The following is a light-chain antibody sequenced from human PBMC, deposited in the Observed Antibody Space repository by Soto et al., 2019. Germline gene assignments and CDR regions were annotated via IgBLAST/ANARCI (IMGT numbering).Light chain of an antibody. Sequence: QSVLTQPPSASGSPGQSVTISCTGTSSDVGRYNYVSWYQQHPGKAPKLIIYEVNERPSGVPDRFSGSKSGNTASLTVSGLQAEDEADYHCTSYASTSVLFGGGTKLTVL. J-gene: IGLJ2*01. CDR2: EVN. CDR1: SSDVGRYNY. V-gene: IGLV2-8*01. CDR3: TSYASTSVL.